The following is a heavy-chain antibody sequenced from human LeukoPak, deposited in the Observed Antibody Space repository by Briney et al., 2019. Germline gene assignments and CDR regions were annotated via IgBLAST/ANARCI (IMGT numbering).Heavy chain of an antibody. Sequence: PSETLSLTCAVSGYSISSGYYWGWIRQPPGKGLEWIGSMSHNRGTYYNPSLKSRVTISMDTSKNQFSLRLSSVTAADTAVYYCASYYASGVSAYNYYGIDVWGKGTTVTVPS. V-gene: IGHV4-38-2*01. CDR1: GYSISSGYY. CDR3: ASYYASGVSAYNYYGIDV. J-gene: IGHJ6*04. CDR2: MSHNRGT. D-gene: IGHD3-10*01.